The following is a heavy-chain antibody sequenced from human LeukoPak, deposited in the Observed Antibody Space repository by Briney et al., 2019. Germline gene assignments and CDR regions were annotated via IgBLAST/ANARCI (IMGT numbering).Heavy chain of an antibody. Sequence: SETLSLTCAVYGGSSSGYYWSWIRQPPGKGLEWIGEINHSGSTNYNPSLKSRVTISVDTSKNQFSLKLSSVTAADTAVYYCARGVSGNDAFDIWGQGTMVTVSS. D-gene: IGHD1-26*01. J-gene: IGHJ3*02. CDR3: ARGVSGNDAFDI. CDR2: INHSGST. CDR1: GGSSSGYY. V-gene: IGHV4-34*01.